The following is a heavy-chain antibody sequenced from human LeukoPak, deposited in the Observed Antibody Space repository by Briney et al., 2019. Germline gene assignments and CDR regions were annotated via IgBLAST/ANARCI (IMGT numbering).Heavy chain of an antibody. V-gene: IGHV3-11*04. CDR3: ARVYYYYYMDV. CDR1: GFTFSDYY. CDR2: ISSSGTTT. J-gene: IGHJ6*03. Sequence: GGSLRLSCAASGFTFSDYYMNWIRQAPGKGLEWVSYISSSGTTTYYADSVKGRFSISRDNAKNTLYLQMNSLRAEDTAVYYCARVYYYYYMDVWGKGTTVAVSS.